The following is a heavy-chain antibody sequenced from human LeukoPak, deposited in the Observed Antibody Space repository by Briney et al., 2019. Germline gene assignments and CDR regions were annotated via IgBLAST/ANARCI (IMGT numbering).Heavy chain of an antibody. Sequence: ASVKVSCKASGYTFTGYYMHWVRQAPGQGLEWMGCINPNSGGTNCAQKFQGRVTMTRDTSISTAYMELSSLRSDDTAVYYCARDLNYYDSSGYYPDWGQGTLVTVSS. CDR2: INPNSGGT. J-gene: IGHJ4*02. D-gene: IGHD3-22*01. V-gene: IGHV1-2*02. CDR1: GYTFTGYY. CDR3: ARDLNYYDSSGYYPD.